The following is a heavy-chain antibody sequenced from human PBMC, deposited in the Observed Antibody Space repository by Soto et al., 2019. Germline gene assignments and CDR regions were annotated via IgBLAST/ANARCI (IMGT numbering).Heavy chain of an antibody. V-gene: IGHV3-30-3*01. CDR2: ISYDGDSK. CDR3: ARDRYALAGPQYANGLDV. D-gene: IGHD3-16*01. CDR1: GFSFTSYA. Sequence: QVQLVESGGGVVQPGRSLRLSCAASGFSFTSYAMHWLRQAPGKGLEWVAVISYDGDSKHYADSVKGRFTISRDNSKDTVYLQMNSLRSEDTALYYCARDRYALAGPQYANGLDVWGQGTTVTVS. J-gene: IGHJ6*02.